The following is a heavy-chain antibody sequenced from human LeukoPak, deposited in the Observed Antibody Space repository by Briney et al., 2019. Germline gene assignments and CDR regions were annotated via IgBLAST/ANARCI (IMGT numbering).Heavy chain of an antibody. CDR3: ARAPSGCGTCAFDS. J-gene: IGHJ4*02. D-gene: IGHD1-1*01. Sequence: SETLSLTCTVSGDSISGYFWSWIRQPAGKGLEWIGRMHADGDSNYNPSLKSRITLSLDTPENQFSLKLTSVTAADTAVYFCARAPSGCGTCAFDSWGQGTLVTVSS. CDR1: GDSISGYF. V-gene: IGHV4-4*07. CDR2: MHADGDS.